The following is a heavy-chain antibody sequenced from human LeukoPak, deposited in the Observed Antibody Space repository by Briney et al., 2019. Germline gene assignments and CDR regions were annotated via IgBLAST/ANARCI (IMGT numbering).Heavy chain of an antibody. D-gene: IGHD4-11*01. CDR1: GFTVSSNY. V-gene: IGHV3-53*01. Sequence: GGSLRLSCAASGFTVSSNYMSWVRQAPGQGLEWVSVIYSGGSTYYADSVKGRFTISRDNSKNTLYLQMNSLRAEDTAVYYCARERDYPDAFDIWGQGTMVTVSS. J-gene: IGHJ3*02. CDR3: ARERDYPDAFDI. CDR2: IYSGGST.